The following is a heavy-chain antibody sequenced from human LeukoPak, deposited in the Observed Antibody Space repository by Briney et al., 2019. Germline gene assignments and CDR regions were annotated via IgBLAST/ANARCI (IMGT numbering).Heavy chain of an antibody. CDR2: IYYSGST. CDR3: ARDRLGYSGYGHYFDY. J-gene: IGHJ4*02. D-gene: IGHD5-12*01. V-gene: IGHV4-59*01. Sequence: PSETLSLTCTVSGGSISSYYWSWIRQPPGKGLEWIGYIYYSGSTNYNPSLKSRVTISVDTSKSQFSLKLSSVTAADTAVYYCARDRLGYSGYGHYFDYWDQGTLVTVSS. CDR1: GGSISSYY.